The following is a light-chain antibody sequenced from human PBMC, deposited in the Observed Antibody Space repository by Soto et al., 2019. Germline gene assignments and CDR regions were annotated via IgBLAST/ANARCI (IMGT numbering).Light chain of an antibody. CDR1: QRISTW. V-gene: IGKV1-5*01. Sequence: DIQMTQSPSTLSASVGDRVTITCRASQRISTWLAWYQQKPGRAPKLLIYDASSLESGVPLRFSGGGSGTEFTLTISSLQPDDFATYYCQHYESHSRTFGQGTKVEIK. CDR3: QHYESHSRT. CDR2: DAS. J-gene: IGKJ1*01.